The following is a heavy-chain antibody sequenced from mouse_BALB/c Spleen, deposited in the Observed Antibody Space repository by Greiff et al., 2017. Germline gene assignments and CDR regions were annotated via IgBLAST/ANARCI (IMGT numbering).Heavy chain of an antibody. CDR1: GFNIKDTY. CDR2: IDPANGNT. Sequence: VQLKESGAELVKPGASVKLSCTASGFNIKDTYMHWVKQRPEQGLEWIGRIDPANGNTKYDPKFQGKATITADTSSNTAYLQLSSLTSEDTAVYYCAGSSYGYWGQGTTLTVSS. CDR3: AGSSYGY. V-gene: IGHV14-3*02. D-gene: IGHD1-1*01. J-gene: IGHJ2*01.